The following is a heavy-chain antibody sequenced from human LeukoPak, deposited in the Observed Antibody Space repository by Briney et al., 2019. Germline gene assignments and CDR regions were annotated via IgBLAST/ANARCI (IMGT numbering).Heavy chain of an antibody. Sequence: GASVKVSCKASGYTLTNNGISWVRQAPGQGLEWMGWISTYNGNTNYAQKFQGRVTMTTDTPTSTAYMELRSLTSDDTAVYYCARVSSGYDDYWGQGTLVIVSS. J-gene: IGHJ4*02. D-gene: IGHD3-22*01. CDR2: ISTYNGNT. CDR1: GYTLTNNG. V-gene: IGHV1-18*01. CDR3: ARVSSGYDDY.